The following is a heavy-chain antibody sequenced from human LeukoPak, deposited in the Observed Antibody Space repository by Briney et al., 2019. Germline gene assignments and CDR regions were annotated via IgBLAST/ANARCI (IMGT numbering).Heavy chain of an antibody. Sequence: PSETLSLTCTVSGGSISSSSYYWGWIRQPPGKGLEWIGSIYYSGSTYYNPSLKSRVTISVDTSKNQFSLKLSSVTAADTAVYYCARDRPDYYDSSGDYFDYWGQGTLVTVSS. CDR1: GGSISSSSYY. V-gene: IGHV4-39*07. D-gene: IGHD3-22*01. CDR2: IYYSGST. J-gene: IGHJ4*02. CDR3: ARDRPDYYDSSGDYFDY.